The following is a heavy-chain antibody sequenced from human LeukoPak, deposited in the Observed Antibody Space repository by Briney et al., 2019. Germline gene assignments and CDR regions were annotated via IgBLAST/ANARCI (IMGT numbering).Heavy chain of an antibody. Sequence: GGSLRLSCAASGFTFSNSAMNWVRQAPGKGLEWVSSINNVGSHIYYADSVKGRFTISRDNAKNSLYLQMNSLRAEDTAVYYCAKGSRSARTFTSFDYWGQGTLVTVSS. CDR3: AKGSRSARTFTSFDY. J-gene: IGHJ4*02. D-gene: IGHD6-6*01. CDR2: INNVGSHI. CDR1: GFTFSNSA. V-gene: IGHV3-21*01.